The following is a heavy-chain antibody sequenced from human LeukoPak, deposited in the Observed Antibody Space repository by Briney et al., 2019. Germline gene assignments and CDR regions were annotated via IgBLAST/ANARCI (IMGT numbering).Heavy chain of an antibody. D-gene: IGHD2-2*01. J-gene: IGHJ4*02. CDR2: INPNSGGT. CDR1: GYTFTGYY. Sequence: ASVKVSCKASGYTFTGYYIRWVRQAPGQGLEWMGRINPNSGGTNYAQKFQGRVTMTRDTSISTAYVELSRLRSDDTAVYYCARDYCSSTSCLFDYWGQGTLVTVSS. CDR3: ARDYCSSTSCLFDY. V-gene: IGHV1-2*06.